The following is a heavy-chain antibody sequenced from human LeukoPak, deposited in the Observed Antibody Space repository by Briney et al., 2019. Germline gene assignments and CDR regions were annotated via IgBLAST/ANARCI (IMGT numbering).Heavy chain of an antibody. CDR2: INWNGDTI. V-gene: IGHV3-20*04. CDR1: GYSFDDHG. Sequence: GGSLGLSCAGSGYSFDDHGMSWVRQVPGKGLEWVSGINWNGDTIAYADPLKGRFTISRDNAKKSLHLQMDSLRVEDTAFYYCARGSTGYYYGFDYWAQGSLVIVSS. J-gene: IGHJ4*02. CDR3: ARGSTGYYYGFDY. D-gene: IGHD3-22*01.